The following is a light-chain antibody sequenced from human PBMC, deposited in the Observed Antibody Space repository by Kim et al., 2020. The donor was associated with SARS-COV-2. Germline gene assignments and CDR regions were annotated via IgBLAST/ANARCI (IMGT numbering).Light chain of an antibody. CDR2: GKS. CDR3: NCRDSSGNSWV. J-gene: IGLJ3*02. CDR1: SLRSYY. V-gene: IGLV3-19*01. Sequence: SSELTQDPAVSVALGQTVRITCQGDSLRSYYASWYQQKPGQAPVLVIYGKSSWPSGIPDRFSGFTSGNTASLTITGAQAEDEADYYCNCRDSSGNSWVFGGGTQLTVL.